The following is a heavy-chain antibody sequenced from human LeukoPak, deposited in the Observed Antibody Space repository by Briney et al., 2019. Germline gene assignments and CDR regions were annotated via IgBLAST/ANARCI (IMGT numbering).Heavy chain of an antibody. CDR2: IYTAGST. V-gene: IGHV3-53*05. J-gene: IGHJ4*02. CDR1: GFTVSSDD. Sequence: GGSLRLSCAASGFTVSSDDMSWVRQAPGKGLEWVSVIYTAGSTYYADSVKGRFTISRDNSKNTLYLQMNSLRAEDTAVYYCARETAGYYDFWSGYYCLDYWGQGTLVTVSS. D-gene: IGHD3-3*01. CDR3: ARETAGYYDFWSGYYCLDY.